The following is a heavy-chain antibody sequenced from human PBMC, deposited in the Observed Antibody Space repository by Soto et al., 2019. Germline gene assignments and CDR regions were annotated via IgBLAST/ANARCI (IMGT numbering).Heavy chain of an antibody. CDR3: AKEPGGNSDY. Sequence: PGGSLRLSCAASGFTFDDYTMHWVRQAPGKGLEWVSLISWDGGSTYYADSVKGQFTISRDNSKNSLYLQMNSLRTEDTALYYCAKEPGGNSDYWGQGTLVTVSS. V-gene: IGHV3-43*01. CDR1: GFTFDDYT. CDR2: ISWDGGST. J-gene: IGHJ4*02. D-gene: IGHD2-21*02.